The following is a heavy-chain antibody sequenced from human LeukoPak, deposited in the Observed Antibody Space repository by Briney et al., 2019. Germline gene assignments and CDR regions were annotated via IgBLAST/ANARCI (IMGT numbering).Heavy chain of an antibody. J-gene: IGHJ5*02. CDR3: ASLSEYCSAGSCYLGWFDP. CDR1: GGSISSYY. D-gene: IGHD2-15*01. CDR2: IYYSGST. Sequence: SETLSLTCTVSGGSISSYYWSWIRQPPGKGLEWIGYIYYSGSTNYNPSLKSRVTMSVDTSKNQFSLKLNSVTAADTAVYYCASLSEYCSAGSCYLGWFDPWGQGTLVTVSS. V-gene: IGHV4-59*01.